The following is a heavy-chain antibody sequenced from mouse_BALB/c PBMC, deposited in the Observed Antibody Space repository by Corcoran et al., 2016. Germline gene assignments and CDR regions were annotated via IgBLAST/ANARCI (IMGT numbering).Heavy chain of an antibody. Sequence: LVKTGASVKISCKASGYSFNGYYMHWVKQSHGKSLEWIGYISCYNGATSYNQKFKGKATFTVDTSSSTAYMQFNSLTSEDSAVYYCARYETGTDAMDYWGQGTSVTVSS. D-gene: IGHD4-1*01. CDR2: ISCYNGAT. CDR1: GYSFNGYY. V-gene: IGHV1S34*01. CDR3: ARYETGTDAMDY. J-gene: IGHJ4*01.